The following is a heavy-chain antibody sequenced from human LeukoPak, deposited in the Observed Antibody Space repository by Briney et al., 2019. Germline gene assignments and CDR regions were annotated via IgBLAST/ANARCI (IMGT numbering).Heavy chain of an antibody. CDR2: IYYSGST. Sequence: PSETLSLTCTVSGGSISSGGYYWSWIRQHPGKGLEWIGYIYYSGSTYYSPSLKSRVTISVDTSKNQFSLKLSSVTAADTAVYYCARAQLYYYGMDVWGQGTTVTVSS. V-gene: IGHV4-31*03. J-gene: IGHJ6*02. CDR1: GGSISSGGYY. CDR3: ARAQLYYYGMDV.